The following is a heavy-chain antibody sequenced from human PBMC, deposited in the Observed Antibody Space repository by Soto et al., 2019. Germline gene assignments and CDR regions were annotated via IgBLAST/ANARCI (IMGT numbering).Heavy chain of an antibody. Sequence: PGGSLRLSCAASGFTFSSYWMHWVRQAPGKGLVWVSRINSDGSSTSYADSVKGRFTISRDNAKNTLYLQMNSLRAEDTAVYYCASSGWYDWFDPWGQGTLVTVSS. V-gene: IGHV3-74*01. CDR3: ASSGWYDWFDP. J-gene: IGHJ5*02. D-gene: IGHD6-19*01. CDR1: GFTFSSYW. CDR2: INSDGSST.